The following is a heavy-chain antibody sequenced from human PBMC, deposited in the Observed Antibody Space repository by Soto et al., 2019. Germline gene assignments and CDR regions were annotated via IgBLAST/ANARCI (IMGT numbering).Heavy chain of an antibody. V-gene: IGHV3-23*01. Sequence: GGSLRLSCAASGFTFSSYAMSWVRQAPGKGLEWVSAISGSGGSTYYADSVRGRFTISRDNSKNTLYLQMNSLRAEDTAVYYCAKVGDYDFWSGYYDYWGQGTLVTVSS. D-gene: IGHD3-3*01. CDR2: ISGSGGST. CDR3: AKVGDYDFWSGYYDY. J-gene: IGHJ4*02. CDR1: GFTFSSYA.